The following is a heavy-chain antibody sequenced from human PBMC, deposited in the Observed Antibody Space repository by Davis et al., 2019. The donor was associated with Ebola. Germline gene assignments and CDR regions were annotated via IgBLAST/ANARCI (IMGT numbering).Heavy chain of an antibody. D-gene: IGHD3-3*01. J-gene: IGHJ6*03. CDR1: GFTLKQYG. CDR2: VSRKGDS. V-gene: IGHV3-23*01. Sequence: SLKLSCATSGFTLKQYGMSWVRQAPGKGLEWVAAVSRKGDSYYADSVKGRFTISRDNSKNTLYLQMNSLRVEDTAVYYCATVPISYRPGYMDVWGKGTTVTVSS. CDR3: ATVPISYRPGYMDV.